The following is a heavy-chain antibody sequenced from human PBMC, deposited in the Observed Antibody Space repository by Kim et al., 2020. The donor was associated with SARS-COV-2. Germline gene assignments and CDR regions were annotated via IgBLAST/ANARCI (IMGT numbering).Heavy chain of an antibody. J-gene: IGHJ3*02. V-gene: IGHV4-34*01. D-gene: IGHD1-20*01. CDR3: ARVKAVNXXXENAFDI. Sequence: PSLKSRXTMSXDMSKHQFSLKLTSVTAADTAVYYCARVKAVNXXXENAFDIWGQGTVVTVSS.